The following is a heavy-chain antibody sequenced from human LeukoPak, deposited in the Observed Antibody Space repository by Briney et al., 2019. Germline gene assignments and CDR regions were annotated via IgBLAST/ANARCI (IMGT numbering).Heavy chain of an antibody. Sequence: GGSLRLSCAASGFTFSNYAMHWVRQAPGKGLEWVAFIRNDGNEIYYADSVKGRFTISRDNSRDTLYFQMNSLIYEDTAVYYCVRAASQDFWSAFDYWGQGALVTVSS. CDR1: GFTFSNYA. D-gene: IGHD3-3*01. CDR2: IRNDGNEI. CDR3: VRAASQDFWSAFDY. V-gene: IGHV3-30*02. J-gene: IGHJ4*02.